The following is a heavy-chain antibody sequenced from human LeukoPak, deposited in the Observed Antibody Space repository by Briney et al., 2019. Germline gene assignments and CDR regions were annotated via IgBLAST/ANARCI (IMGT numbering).Heavy chain of an antibody. CDR1: GFTFSIYA. V-gene: IGHV1-69*01. CDR2: IIPIFGPA. D-gene: IGHD3-3*01. Sequence: SCATSGFTFSIYAISWARQATGEGLEWIGGIIPIFGPANHAQKFQGRVTITADESTSTAYMELSSLRSEDTAVYYCARGGPEIITISGRAYYYYGMDVWGQGTTVTVSS. J-gene: IGHJ6*02. CDR3: ARGGPEIITISGRAYYYYGMDV.